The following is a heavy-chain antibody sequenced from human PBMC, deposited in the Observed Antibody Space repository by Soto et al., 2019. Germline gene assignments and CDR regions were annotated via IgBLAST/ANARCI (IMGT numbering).Heavy chain of an antibody. CDR2: ISFDGSTK. CDR3: AREGIAESGPNFYDF. D-gene: IGHD6-13*01. Sequence: QVQLVESGGGMVQPGRSLTIFCTASGFTFKHNAMHWIRQAPAKGLEWVADISFDGSTKNYADSVKGRFTISRDNSKNTLSLQMRALKGEDTATYYCAREGIAESGPNFYDFWGQGTLVAVSS. CDR1: GFTFKHNA. J-gene: IGHJ4*02. V-gene: IGHV3-30-3*01.